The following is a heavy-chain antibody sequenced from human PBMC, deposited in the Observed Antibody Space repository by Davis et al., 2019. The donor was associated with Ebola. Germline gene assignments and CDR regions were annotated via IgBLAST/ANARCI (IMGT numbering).Heavy chain of an antibody. CDR3: ARGVLWFGESPSYYFDY. CDR2: ISAYNGNT. J-gene: IGHJ4*02. V-gene: IGHV1-18*04. Sequence: ASVKVSCKASGYTFTSYGISWVRQAPGQGLEWMGWISAYNGNTNYAQKLQGRVTMTTDTSTSTAYMELRSLRSDDTAVDYCARGVLWFGESPSYYFDYWGQGTLVTVSS. CDR1: GYTFTSYG. D-gene: IGHD3-10*01.